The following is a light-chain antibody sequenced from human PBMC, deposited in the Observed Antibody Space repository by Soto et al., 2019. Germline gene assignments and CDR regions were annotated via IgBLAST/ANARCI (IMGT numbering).Light chain of an antibody. V-gene: IGKV3-20*01. J-gene: IGKJ1*01. CDR2: GAS. CDR1: QSITRN. Sequence: EIVLTQSPANMSLSPGERATLSCMASQSITRNLAWYQQSPGQAPRLLIYGASRRATGIPDRFSGSGSGTDFTLTISRLEPEDVAVYYCQQYDNSVWTFGQGTKVDIK. CDR3: QQYDNSVWT.